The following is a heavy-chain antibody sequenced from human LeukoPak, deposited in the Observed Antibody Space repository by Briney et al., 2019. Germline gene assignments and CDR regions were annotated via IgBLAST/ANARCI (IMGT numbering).Heavy chain of an antibody. Sequence: GESLRISCKGSGYTFTNHWISWVRQMHGKGLEWLGKIDPSDSYTNYSPSFQGHVTISADKSISTAYLQWSSLKASDTAMYYCARAADSDSGYDYFDYWGQGTLVTVSS. CDR1: GYTFTNHW. CDR2: IDPSDSYT. CDR3: ARAADSDSGYDYFDY. V-gene: IGHV5-10-1*01. J-gene: IGHJ4*02. D-gene: IGHD5-12*01.